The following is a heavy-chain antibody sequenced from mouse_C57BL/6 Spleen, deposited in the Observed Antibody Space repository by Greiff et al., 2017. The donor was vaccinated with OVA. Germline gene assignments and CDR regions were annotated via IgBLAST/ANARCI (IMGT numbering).Heavy chain of an antibody. CDR1: GFNIKDDY. V-gene: IGHV14-4*01. CDR2: IDPENGDT. Sequence: VQLQQSGAELVRPGASVKLSCTASGFNIKDDYMHWVKQRPEQGLEWIGWIDPENGDTEYASKFQGKATITADTSSNTAYLQLSSLTSEDTAVYYCTTPHLDSSGTWCAYWGQGTLVTVSA. CDR3: TTPHLDSSGTWCAY. J-gene: IGHJ3*01. D-gene: IGHD3-2*02.